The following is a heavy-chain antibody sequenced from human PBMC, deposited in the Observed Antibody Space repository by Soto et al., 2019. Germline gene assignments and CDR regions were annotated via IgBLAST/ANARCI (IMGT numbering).Heavy chain of an antibody. V-gene: IGHV5-10-1*01. CDR1: GYSFTSYW. D-gene: IGHD6-6*01. Sequence: GESLKISCKGSGYSFTSYWISWVRQMPGKGLEWMGRIDPSDSYTNYSPSFQGHVTISADKSISTDYLQWRRLKASDTDMYYCESINLAASQFDYWGQGPLVPVCS. CDR2: IDPSDSYT. J-gene: IGHJ4*02. CDR3: ESINLAASQFDY.